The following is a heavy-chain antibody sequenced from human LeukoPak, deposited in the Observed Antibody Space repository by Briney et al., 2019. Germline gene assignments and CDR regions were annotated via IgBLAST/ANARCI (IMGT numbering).Heavy chain of an antibody. CDR1: GHSISSGYY. D-gene: IGHD4-23*01. V-gene: IGHV4-38-2*02. CDR3: ARGGGNGGGWVGHYYYMDV. Sequence: SETLSLICTVSGHSISSGYYWTWIRQPPGKGLEWIGNMYHSGSTYNNPSLKSRVTISVDTSKNQFSLKLSSVSAADTAVYYCARGGGNGGGWVGHYYYMDVWGKGTTVTVSS. J-gene: IGHJ6*03. CDR2: MYHSGST.